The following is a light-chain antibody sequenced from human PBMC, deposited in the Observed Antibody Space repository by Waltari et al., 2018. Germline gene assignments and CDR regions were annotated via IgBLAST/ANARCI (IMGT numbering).Light chain of an antibody. CDR3: QQTNTFPFT. CDR2: PAS. CDR1: QDIGRW. J-gene: IGKJ2*01. V-gene: IGKV1-12*01. Sequence: DIQMIQSPSSVSASLGDRVTITCRASQDIGRWLAWYQHKPGRAPNLLIFPASSLQNGVPSRFSGSGSGTYFTLTINSLQPEDFATYYCQQTNTFPFTFGQGTKLEIK.